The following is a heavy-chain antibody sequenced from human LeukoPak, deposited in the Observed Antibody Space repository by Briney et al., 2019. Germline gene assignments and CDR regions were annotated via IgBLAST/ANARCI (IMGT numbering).Heavy chain of an antibody. CDR2: IYYSGST. CDR1: GGSISSSSYY. Sequence: PSETLSLTCTVSGGSISSSSYYWGWIRQPPGKGLEWIGSIYYSGSTYYNPSLKSRVTISVDTSKNQFSLKLSSVTAADTAVYYCARVIHRDYGGNVAFDIWGQGTMVTVSS. D-gene: IGHD4-23*01. CDR3: ARVIHRDYGGNVAFDI. V-gene: IGHV4-39*07. J-gene: IGHJ3*02.